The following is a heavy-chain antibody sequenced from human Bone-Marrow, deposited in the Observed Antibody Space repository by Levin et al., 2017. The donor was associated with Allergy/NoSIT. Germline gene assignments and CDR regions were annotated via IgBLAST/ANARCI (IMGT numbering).Heavy chain of an antibody. V-gene: IGHV1-18*01. CDR2: VSAYSGNT. Sequence: ASVKVSCKASGYTFTTYGLTWVRQAPGQGLEGMGWVSAYSGNTNYALNLQDRVTMTTDTATNTAYMELNSLRSDDTAISYCARGHFPYYYYGMDVWGQGTTVVVSS. CDR1: GYTFTTYG. J-gene: IGHJ6*02. CDR3: ARGHFPYYYYGMDV.